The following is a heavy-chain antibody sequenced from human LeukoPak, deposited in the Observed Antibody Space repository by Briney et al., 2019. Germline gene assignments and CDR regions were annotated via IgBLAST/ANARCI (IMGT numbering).Heavy chain of an antibody. CDR2: IYYSGST. CDR3: ARGNRIAAAGTDWYFDL. CDR1: GGSISSSSYY. D-gene: IGHD6-13*01. V-gene: IGHV4-61*05. Sequence: SETPSLTCTVSGGSISSSSYYWSWIRQPPGKGLEWIGYIYYSGSTNYNPSLKSRVTISVDTSKNKFSLKLSSVTAADTAVYYCARGNRIAAAGTDWYFDLWGRGTLVTVS. J-gene: IGHJ2*01.